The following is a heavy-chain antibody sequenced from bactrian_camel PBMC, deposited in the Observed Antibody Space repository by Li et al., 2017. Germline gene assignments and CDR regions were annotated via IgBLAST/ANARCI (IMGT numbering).Heavy chain of an antibody. CDR1: GHRDSANYC. V-gene: IGHV3S1*01. Sequence: HVQLVESGGGSVQAGGSLSLSCASSGHRDSANYCLGWFRQTPGKERERVASIYTGDGTTNYADSVKGRFTISHDIAKNMVDLQMNSLKPEDTAVYYCAAGRLEGTLYPIPIPPLDGCMTDFAWWGQGTQVTVS. CDR3: AAGRLEGTLYPIPIPPLDGCMTDFAW. D-gene: IGHD1*01. J-gene: IGHJ6*01. CDR2: IYTGDGTT.